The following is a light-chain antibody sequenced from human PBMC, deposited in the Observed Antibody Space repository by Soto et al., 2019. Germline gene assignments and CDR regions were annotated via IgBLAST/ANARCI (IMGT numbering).Light chain of an antibody. CDR1: QSVSTS. V-gene: IGKV3-11*01. J-gene: IGKJ5*01. Sequence: PGERATLSCRASQSVSTSLNWYQQKPGQAPRLLIYDASNRATGIPARFSGSGSGTDFTLTISSLQSEDFAVYYCQQRNIWPPVTFGQGTRLEV. CDR3: QQRNIWPPVT. CDR2: DAS.